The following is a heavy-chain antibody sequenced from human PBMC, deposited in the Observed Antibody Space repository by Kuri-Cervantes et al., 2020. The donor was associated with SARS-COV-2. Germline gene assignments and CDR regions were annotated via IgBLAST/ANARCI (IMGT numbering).Heavy chain of an antibody. Sequence: GESLKISCAASGFTFSSYSMNWVRQAPGRGLEWVSSISSSSSYIYYADSVKGRFTVSRDSAKNSLYLQMNNLRGEDTAVYYCVRVAGEGPVYYYYMDVWGKGTTVTVSS. CDR3: VRVAGEGPVYYYYMDV. J-gene: IGHJ6*03. V-gene: IGHV3-21*01. CDR2: ISSSSSYI. CDR1: GFTFSSYS.